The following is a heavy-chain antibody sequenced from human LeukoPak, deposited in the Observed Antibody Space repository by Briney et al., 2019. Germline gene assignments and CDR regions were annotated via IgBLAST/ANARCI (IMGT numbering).Heavy chain of an antibody. J-gene: IGHJ4*02. V-gene: IGHV3-74*01. D-gene: IGHD2-15*01. CDR1: GFTVSSNY. CDR3: ARSYCSVGSCYTIFDY. CDR2: INSDGSST. Sequence: GGSLRLSCAASGFTVSSNYMSWVRQAPGKGLVWVSRINSDGSSTSYADSVKGRFTISRDNAKNTLYLQMNSLRAEDTAVYHCARSYCSVGSCYTIFDYWGQGTLVTVSS.